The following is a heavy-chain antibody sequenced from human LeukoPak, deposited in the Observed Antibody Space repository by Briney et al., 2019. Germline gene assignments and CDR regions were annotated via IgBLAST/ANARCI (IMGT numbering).Heavy chain of an antibody. V-gene: IGHV4-39*01. Sequence: PSETLSLTCTVSGDSFRIRTYDWGWIRQPPGKGLEWIGGIYYSGSTYYNPSLKSRVAISVDTSQNQFSLKLTSVTAADTAVYYCARGLDTSSWCPFDSWGQGTLVTVSS. D-gene: IGHD6-13*01. CDR1: GDSFRIRTYD. CDR3: ARGLDTSSWCPFDS. J-gene: IGHJ4*02. CDR2: IYYSGST.